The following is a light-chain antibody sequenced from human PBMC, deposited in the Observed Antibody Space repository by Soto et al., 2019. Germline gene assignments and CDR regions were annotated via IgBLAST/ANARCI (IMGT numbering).Light chain of an antibody. CDR2: DAS. V-gene: IGKV3-15*01. CDR3: QQYNNWPPAWP. CDR1: QSVSNN. Sequence: EIVVTQSPATLSVSPGERATLSCRAIQSVSNNLAWYQQKPGQPPRLLIYDASTRATGIPARFSGSGSETEFTLTITSLQSEDFAVYYCQQYNNWPPAWPFGQGTKVDI. J-gene: IGKJ1*01.